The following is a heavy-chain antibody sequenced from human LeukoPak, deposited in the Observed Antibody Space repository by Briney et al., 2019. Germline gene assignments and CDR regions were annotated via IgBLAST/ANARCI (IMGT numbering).Heavy chain of an antibody. V-gene: IGHV3-23*01. Sequence: GGSLRLSCAASGFTFSSYAMCWVRQPPGKGLEWVSSISGSGGSTYYAVSVKGRFTISRDNSKNTLYLQINSLRADDTALYYCASRGRYYFDYWGQGTLVTVSS. CDR2: ISGSGGST. D-gene: IGHD1-14*01. CDR3: ASRGRYYFDY. J-gene: IGHJ4*02. CDR1: GFTFSSYA.